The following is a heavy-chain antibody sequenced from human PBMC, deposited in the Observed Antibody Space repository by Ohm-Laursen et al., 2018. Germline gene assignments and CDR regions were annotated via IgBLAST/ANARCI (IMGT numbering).Heavy chain of an antibody. CDR1: GGSISSYY. CDR2: IYYSGST. CDR3: ARPSSGWYTGAFDI. Sequence: TLSLTCTVSGGSISSYYWSWIRQPPGKGLEWIGYIYYSGSTNYNPSLKSRVTISVDTSKNQFSLKLSSVTAADTAVYYCARPSSGWYTGAFDIWGQGTMVTVSS. V-gene: IGHV4-59*01. J-gene: IGHJ3*02. D-gene: IGHD6-19*01.